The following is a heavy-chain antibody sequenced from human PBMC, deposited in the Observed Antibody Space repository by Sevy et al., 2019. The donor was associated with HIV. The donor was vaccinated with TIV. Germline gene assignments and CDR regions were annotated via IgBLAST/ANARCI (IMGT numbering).Heavy chain of an antibody. CDR1: GFTFSSYP. CDR3: VRETTMLPRGAFDF. J-gene: IGHJ3*01. D-gene: IGHD3-10*01. CDR2: ISFDGTYK. V-gene: IGHV3-30-3*01. Sequence: GGSLRLSCAASGFTFSSYPMHWVRQAPGKGLEWVSFISFDGTYKYYADSVKGRFSISRDNSKNTLLLQMNSLRAEDTAFYYCVRETTMLPRGAFDFWGQGIMVTVSS.